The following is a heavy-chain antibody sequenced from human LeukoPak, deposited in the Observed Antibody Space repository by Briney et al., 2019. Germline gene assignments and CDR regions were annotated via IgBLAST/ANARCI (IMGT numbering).Heavy chain of an antibody. J-gene: IGHJ5*02. CDR3: ARRKGREQQLVGDSWFDP. CDR2: IYHDGST. V-gene: IGHV4-38-2*01. D-gene: IGHD6-13*01. Sequence: SETLSLTCAVSTYSISDGYYWGWIRQPPGKRLEWIGNIYHDGSTYYNPSLKSRVIVSVDTSKNHFSLKLRSVTAADTAVYYCARRKGREQQLVGDSWFDPWGQGTLVIVSS. CDR1: TYSISDGYY.